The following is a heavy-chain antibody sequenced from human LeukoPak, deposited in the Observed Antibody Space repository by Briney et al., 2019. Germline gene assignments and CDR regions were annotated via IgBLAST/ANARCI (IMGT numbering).Heavy chain of an antibody. D-gene: IGHD1-26*01. V-gene: IGHV1-18*04. CDR3: ARVVGLNEWEPHY. CDR1: GYTFTGYY. CDR2: ISAYNGNT. Sequence: GASVKVSCKASGYTFTGYYMHWVRQAPGQGLEWMGWISAYNGNTDYAQKFQGRVTMTTDTSTSTAYMELRSLRSDDTAMYYCARVVGLNEWEPHYWGQGTLVTVSS. J-gene: IGHJ4*02.